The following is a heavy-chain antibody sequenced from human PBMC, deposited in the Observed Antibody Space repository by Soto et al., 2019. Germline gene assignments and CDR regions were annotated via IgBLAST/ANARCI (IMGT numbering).Heavy chain of an antibody. CDR3: ARDLGGYASH. CDR2: INTDGSTT. J-gene: IGHJ4*02. V-gene: IGHV3-74*01. Sequence: EVQLVESGGGLVQPGGSLRLSCAASGFTFSNYWMHWVRQAPGKGPVWVSRINTDGSTTNYADSVKGRFTISRDNAKNPLYLPTNSLGAEDTAVYYCARDLGGYASHWGQGTLVTVSS. CDR1: GFTFSNYW. D-gene: IGHD3-16*01.